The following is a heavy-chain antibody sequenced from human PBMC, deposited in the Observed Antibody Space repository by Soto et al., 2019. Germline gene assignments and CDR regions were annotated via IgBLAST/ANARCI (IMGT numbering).Heavy chain of an antibody. Sequence: ASVKVSCKASGYTFTSYGISWVRQAPGQGLEWMGWMNPNSGNTGYAQKFQGRVTMTRNTSISTAYMELSSLRSEDTAVYYCARSGSVTIFGVVIISNYFDYWGQGTLVTVSS. CDR3: ARSGSVTIFGVVIISNYFDY. CDR1: GYTFTSYG. CDR2: MNPNSGNT. D-gene: IGHD3-3*01. V-gene: IGHV1-8*02. J-gene: IGHJ4*02.